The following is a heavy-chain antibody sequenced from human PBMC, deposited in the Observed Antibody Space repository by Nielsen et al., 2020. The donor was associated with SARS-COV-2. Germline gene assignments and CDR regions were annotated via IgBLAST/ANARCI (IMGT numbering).Heavy chain of an antibody. V-gene: IGHV4-59*08. CDR2: IYYSGST. D-gene: IGHD2-15*01. CDR3: ARLLPSSDY. CDR1: GGSISSYY. Sequence: SETLSLTCTVSGGSISSYYWSWIRQPPGKGLEWIGYIYYSGSTNYNPSLKSRVTISVDTSKNQFSLKLSSVTAADTAVYYCARLLPSSDYWGQGTLVTVSS. J-gene: IGHJ4*02.